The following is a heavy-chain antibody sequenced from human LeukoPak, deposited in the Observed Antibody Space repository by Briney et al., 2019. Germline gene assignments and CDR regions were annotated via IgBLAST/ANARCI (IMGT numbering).Heavy chain of an antibody. J-gene: IGHJ4*02. D-gene: IGHD3-22*01. Sequence: SAGSLTLSCAALGFTFSSYWMSWRRQAPGKGLEWVDNIKEDGSEKYYGDSVKGRFTISRDNAKNSLYLEMNSLRVEDTAVYYCARDSSGYQWGQGTLVTVSS. CDR1: GFTFSSYW. V-gene: IGHV3-7*01. CDR3: ARDSSGYQ. CDR2: IKEDGSEK.